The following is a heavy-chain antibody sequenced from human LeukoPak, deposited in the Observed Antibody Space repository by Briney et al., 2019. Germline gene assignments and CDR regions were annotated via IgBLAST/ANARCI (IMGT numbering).Heavy chain of an antibody. CDR3: ARGLNYDILTGYPRDFDY. D-gene: IGHD3-9*01. CDR1: GGTFSSYA. CDR2: IIPIFGTA. V-gene: IGHV1-69*13. J-gene: IGHJ4*02. Sequence: SVKVSCKASGGTFSSYAISWVRQAPGQGLEWMGGIIPIFGTANYAQKFQGRVTITADESTSTAYMELRSLRSDDMAVYYCARGLNYDILTGYPRDFDYWGQGTLVTVSS.